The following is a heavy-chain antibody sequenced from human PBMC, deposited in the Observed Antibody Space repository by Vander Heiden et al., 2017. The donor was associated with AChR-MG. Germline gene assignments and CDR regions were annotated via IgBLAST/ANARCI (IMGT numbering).Heavy chain of an antibody. CDR1: GFPFSGYA. CDR3: ARSHGAVGRWFDL. J-gene: IGHJ2*01. Sequence: EVQLLESGGGLVQPGGSLRLPWVASGFPFSGYALSRVRQAPEKGLDWVSAISGTGDSTYYADSVKGLFTSSRDNSKNTLYLQVNSLRVEDTAIYYCARSHGAVGRWFDLWGRGTLVTVSS. D-gene: IGHD1-1*01. CDR2: ISGTGDST. V-gene: IGHV3-23*01.